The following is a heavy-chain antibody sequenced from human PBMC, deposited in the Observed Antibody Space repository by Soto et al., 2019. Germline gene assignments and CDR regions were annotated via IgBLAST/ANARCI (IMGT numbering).Heavy chain of an antibody. CDR3: AKDQGSSWYEIDY. CDR1: GFTVNSNY. Sequence: GGSLSLSCAASGFTVNSNYMSWVRQAPGKGLEWVSVIYSDGSTYYADSVKGRFTISRDNSKNTLYLQMNSLRAEDTAVYYCAKDQGSSWYEIDYWGQGTLVTVSS. D-gene: IGHD6-13*01. V-gene: IGHV3-53*01. J-gene: IGHJ4*02. CDR2: IYSDGST.